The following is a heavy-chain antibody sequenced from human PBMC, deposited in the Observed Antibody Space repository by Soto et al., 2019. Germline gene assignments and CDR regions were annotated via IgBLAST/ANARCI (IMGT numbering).Heavy chain of an antibody. J-gene: IGHJ6*02. CDR1: GYIFSRYG. CDR3: AREAAAERNYYGLDV. Sequence: QVQLVQSGPEVRKPGASVKVSCKASGYIFSRYGISWVRQAPGQGLEWMAWISGYNGNTKFGERVQGRVNVTTDTSTSTAYMELRCLRSDDTAVYYCAREAAAERNYYGLDVWGQGTTVIVSS. D-gene: IGHD6-13*01. CDR2: ISGYNGNT. V-gene: IGHV1-18*04.